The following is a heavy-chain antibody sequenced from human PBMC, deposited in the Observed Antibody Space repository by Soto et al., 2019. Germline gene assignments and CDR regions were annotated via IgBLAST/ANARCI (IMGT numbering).Heavy chain of an antibody. Sequence: QVHLVQSGAEVKKPGASVKVSCQASGYAFTTYGITWVRQAPGQGLEWMGWISAHNGNTNYAQKLQGRVTVTRDTSTTTAYMELRSLLSDVTAVYYCARGRYGDYWGQGALVTVSS. CDR2: ISAHNGNT. J-gene: IGHJ4*02. CDR1: GYAFTTYG. D-gene: IGHD1-1*01. CDR3: ARGRYGDY. V-gene: IGHV1-18*01.